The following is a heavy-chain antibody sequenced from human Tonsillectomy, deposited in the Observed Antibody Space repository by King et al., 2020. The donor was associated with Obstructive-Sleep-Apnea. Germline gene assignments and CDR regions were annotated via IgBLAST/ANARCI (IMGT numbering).Heavy chain of an antibody. D-gene: IGHD6-19*01. CDR2: IYYSGNT. CDR3: ARLSSGWGFDY. J-gene: IGHJ4*02. CDR1: GGSISSADYY. Sequence: VQLQESGPGLVKPSQTLSLTCTVSGGSISSADYYWSWIRQPPRKGLEWIGYIYYSGNTYYNSSLKSRVTISVDTSKNQFSLKLSSVTAADTAVYSCARLSSGWGFDYWGQGTLVTVSS. V-gene: IGHV4-30-4*01.